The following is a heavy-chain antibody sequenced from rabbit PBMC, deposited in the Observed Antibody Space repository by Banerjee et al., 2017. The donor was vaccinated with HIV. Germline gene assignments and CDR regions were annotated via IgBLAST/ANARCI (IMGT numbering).Heavy chain of an antibody. D-gene: IGHD2-1*01. V-gene: IGHV1S45*01. CDR3: ARERYDDYGAYDL. CDR1: GFTISSGYW. J-gene: IGHJ4*01. Sequence: QEQLVESGGGLVKPGASLTLTCTASGFTISSGYWICWVRQAPGKGLEWIGCIGADSGRTVYASWAKGRFTISKTSSTTVTLQMTSLTAADTATYFCARERYDDYGAYDLWGPGTLVTVS. CDR2: IGADSGRT.